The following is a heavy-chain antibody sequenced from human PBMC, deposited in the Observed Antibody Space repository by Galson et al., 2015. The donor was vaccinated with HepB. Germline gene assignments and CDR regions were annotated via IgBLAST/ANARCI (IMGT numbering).Heavy chain of an antibody. CDR3: ARARGIAAAGPLYYFDY. J-gene: IGHJ4*02. D-gene: IGHD6-13*01. CDR1: GFTFSSYS. Sequence: SLRLSCAASGFTFSSYSMNWVRQAPGKGLEWVSSISSSSSYIYYADSVKGRFTISRDNAKNSLYLQMNSLRAEDTAVYYCARARGIAAAGPLYYFDYWGQGTLVTVSS. CDR2: ISSSSSYI. V-gene: IGHV3-21*01.